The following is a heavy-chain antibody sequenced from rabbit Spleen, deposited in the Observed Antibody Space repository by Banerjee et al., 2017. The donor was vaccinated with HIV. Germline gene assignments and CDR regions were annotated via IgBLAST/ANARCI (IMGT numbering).Heavy chain of an antibody. J-gene: IGHJ6*01. CDR3: ARDTSSSFSSYGMDL. CDR1: GFSFNDDYV. D-gene: IGHD1-1*01. Sequence: QSLEESGGDLVKPGASLTLTCTASGFSFNDDYVMCWVRQSPGKGLKWIACINTWSNRPVYASWAKGRFTISKTSSTTVTLRMTSLTAADTATYFCARDTSSSFSSYGMDLWGQGTLVTVS. CDR2: INTWSNRP. V-gene: IGHV1S40*01.